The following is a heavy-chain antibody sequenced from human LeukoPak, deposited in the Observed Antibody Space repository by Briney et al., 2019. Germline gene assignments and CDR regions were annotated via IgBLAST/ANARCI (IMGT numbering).Heavy chain of an antibody. J-gene: IGHJ4*02. CDR3: ARDSGPRFDH. CDR1: GGSISSYY. D-gene: IGHD6-19*01. CDR2: IYYSGST. V-gene: IGHV4-59*01. Sequence: PSETLSLTCTVSGGSISSYYWSWIRQPPGKGLEWIGYIYYSGSTNYNPSLKSRATISVDTSKNQFSLKVSSVTAADTAVYYCARDSGPRFDHWGQGTLVTVSS.